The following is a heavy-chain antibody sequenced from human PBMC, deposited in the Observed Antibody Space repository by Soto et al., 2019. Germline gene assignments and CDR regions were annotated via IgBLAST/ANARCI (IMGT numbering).Heavy chain of an antibody. V-gene: IGHV4-30-4*01. CDR2: IYHSGVT. D-gene: IGHD2-15*01. CDR1: GASVSSDYY. CDR3: ARTQTLSAGADF. J-gene: IGHJ4*02. Sequence: QVQLQESGPGLVKSSQTLFLTCTVSGASVSSDYYWSWIRQPPGNGLEWIGFIYHSGVTHSNPSLRSRVTTSLDASKNQFSLRLTSVTAADTAVYYCARTQTLSAGADFWGQGTLVTVSS.